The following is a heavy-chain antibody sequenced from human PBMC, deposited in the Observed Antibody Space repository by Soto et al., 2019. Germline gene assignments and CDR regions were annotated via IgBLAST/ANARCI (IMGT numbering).Heavy chain of an antibody. CDR2: VNESGDRT. Sequence: QLLDSGGGLVQPGGSLRLSCAVSGLTFSGHAMTWVRQSPGKGLEWVSTVNESGDRTFYTDSVKGRFTISRDNSKNTLYLQMSNLRVEDTAVYYCVPGSSGAVGEDRWGQGTLVTVSS. J-gene: IGHJ5*02. D-gene: IGHD3-16*01. CDR3: VPGSSGAVGEDR. V-gene: IGHV3-23*01. CDR1: GLTFSGHA.